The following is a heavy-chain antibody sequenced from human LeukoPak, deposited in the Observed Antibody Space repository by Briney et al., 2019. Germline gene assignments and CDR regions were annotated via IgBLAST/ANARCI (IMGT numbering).Heavy chain of an antibody. V-gene: IGHV4-30-2*01. CDR3: ARVSVAAAGTS. J-gene: IGHJ5*02. D-gene: IGHD6-13*01. CDR2: IYHSGST. CDR1: GGSVSSGGYY. Sequence: SETLSLTCTVSGGSVSSGGYYWSWIRQPPGKGLEWIGYIYHSGSTYYNPSLKSRVTISVDRSKNQSSLKLSSVTAADTAVYYCARVSVAAAGTSWGQGTLVTVSS.